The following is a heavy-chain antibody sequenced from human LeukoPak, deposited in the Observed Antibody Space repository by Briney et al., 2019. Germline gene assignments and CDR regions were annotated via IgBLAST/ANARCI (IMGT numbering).Heavy chain of an antibody. CDR3: ARGRSNYYGMDV. J-gene: IGHJ6*02. Sequence: SETLSLTCSVSDGSINSYYWNWIRRPPGKGLEWIGYIYYNGNTNYSTSLKSRVTMSVDTSKNLFSLKVSSVTAADTAVYYCARGRSNYYGMDVWGQGTTVTVSS. CDR1: DGSINSYY. D-gene: IGHD1-26*01. V-gene: IGHV4-59*01. CDR2: IYYNGNT.